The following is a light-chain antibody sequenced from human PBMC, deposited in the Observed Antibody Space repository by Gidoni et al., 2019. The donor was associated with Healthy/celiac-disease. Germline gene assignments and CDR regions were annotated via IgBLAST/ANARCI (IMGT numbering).Light chain of an antibody. CDR2: DAS. V-gene: IGKV1-33*01. CDR3: QQYDNLPIT. J-gene: IGKJ5*01. CDR1: QDISNF. Sequence: DIQMTQSPSSLSASVGDRVTITCQASQDISNFLNWFQQKPGKAPKLLIYDASTLDTGVPSRFSGSGSGTDFTFTISSLQPEDIATYYCQQYDNLPITFGQGTRLEIK.